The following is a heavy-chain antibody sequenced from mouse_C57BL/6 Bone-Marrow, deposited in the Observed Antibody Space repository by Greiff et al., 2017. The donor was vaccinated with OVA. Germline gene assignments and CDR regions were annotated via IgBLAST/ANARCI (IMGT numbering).Heavy chain of an antibody. Sequence: VKLVESGAELVRPGASVKLSCKASGYTFTDYYINWVKQRPGQGLEWIARIYPGSGNTYYNEKFKGKATLTAEKSSSTAYMQLSSLTSEDSAVYFCARFPYDYYAMDYWGQGTSVTVSS. CDR3: ARFPYDYYAMDY. J-gene: IGHJ4*01. CDR1: GYTFTDYY. V-gene: IGHV1-76*01. CDR2: IYPGSGNT.